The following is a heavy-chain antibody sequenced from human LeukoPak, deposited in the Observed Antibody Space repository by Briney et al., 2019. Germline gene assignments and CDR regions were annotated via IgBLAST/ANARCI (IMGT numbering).Heavy chain of an antibody. J-gene: IGHJ4*02. V-gene: IGHV3-15*01. CDR1: GFTFSNAR. D-gene: IGHD1-26*01. CDR3: TTYVGATAY. Sequence: PGGSLRLSCAASGFTFSNARMNWVRQAPGKGLEWVGRIKTKTDDGATDYSAPVKDRFTISRDDSKTTLYLQMNGLKTEDTAIYYCTTYVGATAYWGQGTLVTVSS. CDR2: IKTKTDDGAT.